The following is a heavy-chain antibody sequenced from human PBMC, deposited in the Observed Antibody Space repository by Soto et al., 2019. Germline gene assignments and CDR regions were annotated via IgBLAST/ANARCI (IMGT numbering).Heavy chain of an antibody. CDR2: IIPIFGTA. CDR1: GGTFSSYA. Sequence: QVQLVQSGAEVKKPGSSVKVSCKASGGTFSSYAISWVLQAPGQGLEWMGGIIPIFGTANYAQKFQGRVTITAEESTRTAYMELSSLRSEDTAVYYCAIELEPNGDFDIWGQGTMVTVSS. J-gene: IGHJ3*02. CDR3: AIELEPNGDFDI. V-gene: IGHV1-69*01. D-gene: IGHD1-1*01.